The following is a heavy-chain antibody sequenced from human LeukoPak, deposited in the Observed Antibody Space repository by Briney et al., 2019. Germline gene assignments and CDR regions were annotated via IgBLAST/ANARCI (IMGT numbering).Heavy chain of an antibody. J-gene: IGHJ4*02. D-gene: IGHD6-6*01. CDR1: GFTFSTYA. CDR3: AKNQGPIKGSYSFAS. CDR2: IRGDTSDT. V-gene: IGHV3-23*01. Sequence: GGSLRLSCAASGFTFSTYAMSWVRQAPGKWLEWVSTIRGDTSDTYFADSVKGRFTISRDNSRTTLYLQMSSLRAEDTAVYYCAKNQGPIKGSYSFASWGQGTLVTVSS.